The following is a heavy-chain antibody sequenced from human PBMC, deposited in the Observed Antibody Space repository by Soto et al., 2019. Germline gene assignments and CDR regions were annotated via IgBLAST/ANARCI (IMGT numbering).Heavy chain of an antibody. D-gene: IGHD6-13*01. CDR2: INHSGST. J-gene: IGHJ5*02. V-gene: IGHV4-34*01. CDR3: ARIFRRYSSSLDWFAP. Sequence: PSETLSLTCAVYGGSFSGYYWIWIRQPPGKGLEWIGEINHSGSTNYNPSLKSRVTISVDTSKNQFSLKLSSVTAADTAVYYCARIFRRYSSSLDWFAPWGQGTLVTVS. CDR1: GGSFSGYY.